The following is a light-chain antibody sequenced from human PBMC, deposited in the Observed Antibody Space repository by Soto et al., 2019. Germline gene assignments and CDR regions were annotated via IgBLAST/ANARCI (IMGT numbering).Light chain of an antibody. Sequence: DIQMTQSPSSLSASVGDRVTITCRASQSISSYLNWYQQKPGKAPKLLIYAASSLQSGVPSRFSGSGSATDFTLTIISLQPEDFVTYYCHQSYSTPPVTFGQGTRLEIK. CDR3: HQSYSTPPVT. V-gene: IGKV1-39*01. CDR2: AAS. J-gene: IGKJ5*01. CDR1: QSISSY.